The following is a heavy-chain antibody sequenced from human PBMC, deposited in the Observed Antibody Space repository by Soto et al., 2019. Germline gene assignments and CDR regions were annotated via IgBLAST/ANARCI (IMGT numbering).Heavy chain of an antibody. CDR1: GFTFSDYY. J-gene: IGHJ4*02. Sequence: PXGSLRLSCATSGFTFSDYYMSWIRQAPGKGLEWVSYISSSSSTIYYADSVKGRFTISRDNAKNSLYLQMNSLRDEDTAVYYCARERQDIVVVVAASVGDFDYWGQGTLVTVSS. D-gene: IGHD2-15*01. CDR2: ISSSSSTI. V-gene: IGHV3-11*04. CDR3: ARERQDIVVVVAASVGDFDY.